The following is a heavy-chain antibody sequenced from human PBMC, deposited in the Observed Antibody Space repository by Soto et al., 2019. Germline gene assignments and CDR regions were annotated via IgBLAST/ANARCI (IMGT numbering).Heavy chain of an antibody. CDR3: ARAHYGDYGYGMDV. CDR1: GGSISSGGYS. D-gene: IGHD4-17*01. V-gene: IGHV4-30-2*01. J-gene: IGHJ6*02. Sequence: TLSLTCAVSGGSISSGGYSWSWIRQPPGKGLEWIGYIYESGSTYYNPSLKSRVTISVDRSKNQFSLKLSSVTAADTAVYYCARAHYGDYGYGMDVWGQGTTVTVSS. CDR2: IYESGST.